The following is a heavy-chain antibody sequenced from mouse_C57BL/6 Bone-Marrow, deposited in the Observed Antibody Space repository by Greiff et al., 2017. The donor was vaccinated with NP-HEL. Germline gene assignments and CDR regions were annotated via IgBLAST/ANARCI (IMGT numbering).Heavy chain of an antibody. J-gene: IGHJ4*01. V-gene: IGHV5-16*01. CDR1: GFTFSDYY. D-gene: IGHD1-1*01. Sequence: DVHLVESEGGLVQPGSSMKLSCTASGFTFSDYYMAWVRQVPEKGLEWVANINYDGSSTYYLDSLKSRFIISRDNAKNILYMQMSSLKSEDTATYYCAREGYYGFYAMDYWGQGTSVTVSS. CDR2: INYDGSST. CDR3: AREGYYGFYAMDY.